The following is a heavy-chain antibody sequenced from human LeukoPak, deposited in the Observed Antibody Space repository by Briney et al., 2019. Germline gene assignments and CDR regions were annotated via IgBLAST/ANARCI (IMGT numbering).Heavy chain of an antibody. V-gene: IGHV4-34*01. D-gene: IGHD2-2*01. CDR1: GGSFSGYY. Sequence: SETLSLTCAVYGGSFSGYYWSWVRQPPGKGLEWIGEINHSGSTNYNPSLKSRVTISVDTSKNQFSLKLSSVTAADTAVYYCARGLSIVVVPAAMGYFDYWGQGTLVTVSS. CDR3: ARGLSIVVVPAAMGYFDY. CDR2: INHSGST. J-gene: IGHJ4*02.